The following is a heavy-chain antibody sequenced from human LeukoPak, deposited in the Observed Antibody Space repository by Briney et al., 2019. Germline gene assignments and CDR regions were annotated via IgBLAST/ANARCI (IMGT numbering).Heavy chain of an antibody. Sequence: GGSLRLSCAASGFTFSSYAMSWVRQAPGKGLEWVSAISGSGGSTYNADSVKGRFTISRDNSKNTLYLQMNSLRAEDTAVYHCAKDLNPREAGATIDYWGQGTLVTVSS. CDR1: GFTFSSYA. CDR2: ISGSGGST. V-gene: IGHV3-23*01. J-gene: IGHJ4*02. D-gene: IGHD1-26*01. CDR3: AKDLNPREAGATIDY.